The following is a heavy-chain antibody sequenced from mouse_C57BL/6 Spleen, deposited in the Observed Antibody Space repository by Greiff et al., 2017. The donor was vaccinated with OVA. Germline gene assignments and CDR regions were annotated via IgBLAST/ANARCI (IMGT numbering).Heavy chain of an antibody. J-gene: IGHJ4*01. V-gene: IGHV1-61*01. Sequence: QVQLKQPGAELVRPGSSVKLSCKASGYTFTSYWMDWVKQRPGQGLEWIGNIYPSDSETHYNQKFKDKATLTVDKSSSTAYMQLSSLTSEDSAVYYCARWGYVYAMDYWGQGTSVTVSS. CDR1: GYTFTSYW. CDR3: ARWGYVYAMDY. CDR2: IYPSDSET. D-gene: IGHD2-2*01.